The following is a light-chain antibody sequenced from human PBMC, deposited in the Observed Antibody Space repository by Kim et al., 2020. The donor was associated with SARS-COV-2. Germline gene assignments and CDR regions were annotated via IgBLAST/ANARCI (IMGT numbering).Light chain of an antibody. V-gene: IGKV3-15*01. CDR3: QQYNNWPQT. J-gene: IGKJ1*01. CDR2: GAS. Sequence: VSPGERATLSCRASQSVSSNLAWYQQKPGQAPRLLIYGASTRATGIPAGFSGSGSETEFTLTINNLQSEDFAVYYCQQYNNWPQTFGQGTKVDIK. CDR1: QSVSSN.